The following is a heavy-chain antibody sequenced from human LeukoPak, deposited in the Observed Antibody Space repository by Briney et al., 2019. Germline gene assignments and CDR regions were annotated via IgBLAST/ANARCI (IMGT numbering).Heavy chain of an antibody. CDR2: ISGSGGST. CDR1: GFTFSSYA. D-gene: IGHD3-3*01. CDR3: ARDGRTYSDFWSNYYYAWDV. Sequence: PGGSLRLSCAASGFTFSSYAMSWVRQAPGKGLEWVSAISGSGGSTYYADSVKGRVTISRDNSQGAVYLQMDSLRVEDTAVYYCARDGRTYSDFWSNYYYAWDVWGQGTTVIVSS. J-gene: IGHJ6*02. V-gene: IGHV3-23*01.